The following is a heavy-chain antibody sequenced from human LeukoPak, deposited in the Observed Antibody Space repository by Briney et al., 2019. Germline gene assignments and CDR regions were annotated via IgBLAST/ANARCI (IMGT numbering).Heavy chain of an antibody. CDR3: ARVRDYCSSTSCYGRRKPDGFDP. CDR2: INHSGST. D-gene: IGHD2-2*01. J-gene: IGHJ5*02. V-gene: IGHV4-34*01. CDR1: GGSFSGYY. Sequence: SETLSLTCAVYGGSFSGYYWSWIRQPPGKGLEWIGEINHSGSTNYNPSLKSRVTISVDTSKNQFSLKLSSVTAADTAVYYCARVRDYCSSTSCYGRRKPDGFDPWGQGTLVTVSS.